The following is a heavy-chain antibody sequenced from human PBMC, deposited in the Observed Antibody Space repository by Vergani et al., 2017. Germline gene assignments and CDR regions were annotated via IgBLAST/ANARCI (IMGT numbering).Heavy chain of an antibody. Sequence: QVQLVESGGGLVKPGGSLRLSCAASGFTFSDYYMSWIRQAPGKGLEWVSYISSSSSYTNYADSVKGRFTISRDNAKNSLYLQMNSLRAEDTAVYYCARGDYGDYEVGSVPSNAGEDWFDPWGQGTLVTVSS. V-gene: IGHV3-11*06. CDR3: ARGDYGDYEVGSVPSNAGEDWFDP. D-gene: IGHD4-17*01. CDR2: ISSSSSYT. J-gene: IGHJ5*02. CDR1: GFTFSDYY.